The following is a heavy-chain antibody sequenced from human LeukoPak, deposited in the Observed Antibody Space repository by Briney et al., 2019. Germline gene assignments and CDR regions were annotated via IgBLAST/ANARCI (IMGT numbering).Heavy chain of an antibody. J-gene: IGHJ3*02. D-gene: IGHD3-22*01. CDR2: IYYSGST. V-gene: IGHV4-30-4*08. Sequence: SETLSLTCTVSGGSISSGDYYWSWIRQPPGKGLEWIGYIYYSGSTYYNPSLKSRVTISVDTSKNQFSLKLSSVTAADTAVYYRASSRRYYYDSSGYYAFDIWGQGTMVTVSS. CDR1: GGSISSGDYY. CDR3: ASSRRYYYDSSGYYAFDI.